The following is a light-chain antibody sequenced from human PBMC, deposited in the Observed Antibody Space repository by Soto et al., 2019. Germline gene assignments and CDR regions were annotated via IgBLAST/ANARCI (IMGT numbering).Light chain of an antibody. CDR3: SSFTSTSPFV. Sequence: QSVLTQPASVSGSPGQSITISCTGTSNDVGGYNYVSWFQQHPGKAPKLLIFEVSNRPSGVSNRFSGSKSGSTASLTISGLQAEDEADYYCSSFTSTSPFVFGTGTKVTVL. J-gene: IGLJ1*01. V-gene: IGLV2-14*01. CDR2: EVS. CDR1: SNDVGGYNY.